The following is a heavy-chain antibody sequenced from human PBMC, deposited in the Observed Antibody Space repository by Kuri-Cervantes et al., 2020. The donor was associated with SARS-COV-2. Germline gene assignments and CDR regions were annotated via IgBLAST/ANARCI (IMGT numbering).Heavy chain of an antibody. J-gene: IGHJ4*02. Sequence: ASVKVSCKASGYTFTSYAMHWVRQAPGQRLEWMGWINAGNGNTKYSQKFQGRVTITRDTSASTAYMELSSLRSEDTAVYYCATTSGYCSGGSCHGNYWGQGTRVTVSS. V-gene: IGHV1-3*01. CDR2: INAGNGNT. CDR3: ATTSGYCSGGSCHGNY. CDR1: GYTFTSYA. D-gene: IGHD2-15*01.